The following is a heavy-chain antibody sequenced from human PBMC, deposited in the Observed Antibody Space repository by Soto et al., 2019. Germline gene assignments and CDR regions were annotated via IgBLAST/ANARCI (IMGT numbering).Heavy chain of an antibody. J-gene: IGHJ4*02. CDR1: GYTFTSYA. CDR2: INAGNGNT. D-gene: IGHD6-13*01. V-gene: IGHV1-3*01. Sequence: ASVKVSCKASGYTFTSYAMHWVRQAPGQRLEWMGWINAGNGNTKYSQKFQGRVTITRDTSASTAYMELSSLRSEDTAVYYCARVAGSSWYGFGEYWGQGTLVTV. CDR3: ARVAGSSWYGFGEY.